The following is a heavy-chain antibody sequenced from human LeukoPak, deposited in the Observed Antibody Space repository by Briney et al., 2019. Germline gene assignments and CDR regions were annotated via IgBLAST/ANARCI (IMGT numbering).Heavy chain of an antibody. Sequence: PGGSLRLSCAASGFTFSSYWMSWVRQAPGKGLEWVANIKQDGSEKYYVDSVKGRFTISRDNAKNSLYLQMNSLRAEDTAVYYCARSFLGVAPRWGGYWGQGTLVTVSS. J-gene: IGHJ4*02. CDR1: GFTFSSYW. V-gene: IGHV3-7*01. CDR3: ARSFLGVAPRWGGY. D-gene: IGHD3-3*01. CDR2: IKQDGSEK.